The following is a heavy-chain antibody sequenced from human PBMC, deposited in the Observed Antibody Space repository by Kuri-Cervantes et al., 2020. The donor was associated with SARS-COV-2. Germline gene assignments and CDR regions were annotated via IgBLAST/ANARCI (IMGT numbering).Heavy chain of an antibody. D-gene: IGHD3-10*01. J-gene: IGHJ4*02. CDR1: GITFSEFW. Sequence: GGSLRLSCEASGITFSEFWMQWVRQVPGKGLVWVSGIYLDGSITTYADSVKGRFTISRDNAKNTLYLQMNSLRAEDTAVYYCVRSHMSSGTYNDWGQGTLVTVSS. CDR3: VRSHMSSGTYND. CDR2: IYLDGSIT. V-gene: IGHV3-74*01.